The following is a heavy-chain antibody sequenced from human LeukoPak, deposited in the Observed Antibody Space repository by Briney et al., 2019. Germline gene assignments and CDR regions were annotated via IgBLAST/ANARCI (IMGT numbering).Heavy chain of an antibody. V-gene: IGHV4-4*02. CDR2: IYHSGST. Sequence: PSGTLSLTCAVSGGSISSSNWWTWVRQSPGKGLEWIGEIYHSGSTNYNPSLKSRITISVDKSKNQFSLKPSSVTAADTAVYYCARISLTGYAPISGYFDYWGQGTLVTVSS. D-gene: IGHD3-9*01. J-gene: IGHJ4*02. CDR3: ARISLTGYAPISGYFDY. CDR1: GGSISSSNW.